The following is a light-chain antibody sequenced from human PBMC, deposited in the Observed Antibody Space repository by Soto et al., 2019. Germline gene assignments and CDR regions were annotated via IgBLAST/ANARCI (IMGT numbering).Light chain of an antibody. V-gene: IGKV3-15*01. Sequence: EIVMTQSPATLSVSTGERATLSCRASQSVTTNLAWYQQKPGQAPRLLIYRASTRATGIPARFSGGGSGTEFTLTISSLQSEDFAVYICQQYNDWPPRWTFGQGTKLEIK. CDR1: QSVTTN. J-gene: IGKJ1*01. CDR3: QQYNDWPPRWT. CDR2: RAS.